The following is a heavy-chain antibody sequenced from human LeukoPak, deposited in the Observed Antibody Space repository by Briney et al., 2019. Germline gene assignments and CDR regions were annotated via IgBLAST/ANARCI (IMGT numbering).Heavy chain of an antibody. D-gene: IGHD3-22*01. J-gene: IGHJ3*02. Sequence: SETLSLTCTVSGGSISSYYWSWIRQPPGKGLEWIGYIYYSGSTNYNPSLTSRVTISVDTSKNQFSLKLTSVTAADTAVYYCARELSRDSSGYYPDAFHIWGQGTMVTVSS. CDR2: IYYSGST. CDR1: GGSISSYY. V-gene: IGHV4-59*12. CDR3: ARELSRDSSGYYPDAFHI.